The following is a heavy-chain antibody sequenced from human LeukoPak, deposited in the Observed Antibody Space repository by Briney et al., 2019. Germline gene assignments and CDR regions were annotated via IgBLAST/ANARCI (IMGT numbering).Heavy chain of an antibody. D-gene: IGHD4/OR15-4a*01. Sequence: ASVKVSCKASGYTFTSYAMHWVRQAPGQRLEWMGWINAGNGNTKYSQKFQGRVTITRDTSASTAYMELSSLRAEDTAVYYCAKERAKNWFDPWGQGTLVTVSS. CDR2: INAGNGNT. CDR1: GYTFTSYA. J-gene: IGHJ5*02. V-gene: IGHV1-3*01. CDR3: AKERAKNWFDP.